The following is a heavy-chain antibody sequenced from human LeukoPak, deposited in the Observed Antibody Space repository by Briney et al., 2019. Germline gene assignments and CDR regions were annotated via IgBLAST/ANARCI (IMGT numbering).Heavy chain of an antibody. Sequence: SETLSLTCTVSGGSISSSSYYWGWIRQPPGKGLEWIGSIYYSGSTYYNPSLKSRVTISVDTSKNQFSLKPSSVTAADTAVYYCARLPNYYDSSGYQPSDYWGQGTLVTVSS. V-gene: IGHV4-39*01. J-gene: IGHJ4*02. D-gene: IGHD3-22*01. CDR1: GGSISSSSYY. CDR3: ARLPNYYDSSGYQPSDY. CDR2: IYYSGST.